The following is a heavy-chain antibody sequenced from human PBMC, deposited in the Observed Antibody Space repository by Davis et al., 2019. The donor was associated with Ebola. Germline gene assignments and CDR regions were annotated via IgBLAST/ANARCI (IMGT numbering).Heavy chain of an antibody. J-gene: IGHJ6*02. V-gene: IGHV4-59*01. CDR3: ARAANRGTIRGLLYGMDV. Sequence: MPSQTLSPTCHLLASSTSSFSCTWTGQPQGKGPPWLGYLYYSGSTNYNPSLKSRVTISVDTSKNQFSLKLSSVTAADTAVYYCARAANRGTIRGLLYGMDVWGRGTTGTVSS. CDR1: ASSTSSFS. D-gene: IGHD1-14*01. CDR2: LYYSGST.